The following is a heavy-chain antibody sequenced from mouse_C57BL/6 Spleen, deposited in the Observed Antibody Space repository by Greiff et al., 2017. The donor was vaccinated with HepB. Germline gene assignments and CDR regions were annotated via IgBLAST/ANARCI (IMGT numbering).Heavy chain of an antibody. D-gene: IGHD2-3*01. CDR3: ASPSIYDGYYLYAMDY. J-gene: IGHJ4*01. Sequence: EVKVVESGGGLVKPGGSLKLSCAASGFTFSDYGMHWVRQAPEKGLEWVAYISSGSSTIYYADTVKGRFTISIDNAKNTLFLQMTSLRSEDTAMYYCASPSIYDGYYLYAMDYWGQGTSVTVSS. CDR2: ISSGSSTI. CDR1: GFTFSDYG. V-gene: IGHV5-17*01.